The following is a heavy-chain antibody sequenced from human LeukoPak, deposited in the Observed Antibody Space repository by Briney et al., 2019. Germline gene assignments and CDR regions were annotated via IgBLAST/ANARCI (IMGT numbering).Heavy chain of an antibody. Sequence: SETLSLLCVLSGFSFTTGYYWGSIGQPQGHGLERFRTTFHTATTAYNPSLKIRVTITEDKSKKQFSLKLNSVNAADTAVYYCARLHHDCGPNVDYWGQGTLVTVSS. CDR3: ARLHHDCGPNVDY. J-gene: IGHJ4*02. D-gene: IGHD2-21*02. V-gene: IGHV4-38-2*01. CDR1: GFSFTTGYY. CDR2: TFHTATT.